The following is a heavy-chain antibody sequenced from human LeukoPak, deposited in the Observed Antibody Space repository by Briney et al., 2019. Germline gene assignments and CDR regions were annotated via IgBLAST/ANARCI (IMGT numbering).Heavy chain of an antibody. D-gene: IGHD3-22*01. CDR3: AREDYYYDSSGYHTAPDY. Sequence: HAGGSLRLSCAASGFTFSNYAMSWVRQAPGKGLEWVSAICGTSDSAYYADSVKGRFTISRDNSKNTLSLQMNSLRAEDTAVYYCAREDYYYDSSGYHTAPDYWGQGTLVTVSS. CDR2: ICGTSDSA. CDR1: GFTFSNYA. V-gene: IGHV3-23*01. J-gene: IGHJ4*02.